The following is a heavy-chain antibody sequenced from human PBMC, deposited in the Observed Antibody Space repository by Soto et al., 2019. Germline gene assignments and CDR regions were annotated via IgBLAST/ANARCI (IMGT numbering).Heavy chain of an antibody. Sequence: QVQLVQSGAAVKKPGASVKVTCKTSGYTFSSYGISWVRQAPGQGVEWMGWISGYSGHTYYAQKFQGIVTRTTDTSTNTVYMELRSLRSDDTAVYYCARGWANKSEHSSGWYDDFWGQGTLVTVSS. D-gene: IGHD6-19*01. J-gene: IGHJ4*02. V-gene: IGHV1-18*01. CDR2: ISGYSGHT. CDR1: GYTFSSYG. CDR3: ARGWANKSEHSSGWYDDF.